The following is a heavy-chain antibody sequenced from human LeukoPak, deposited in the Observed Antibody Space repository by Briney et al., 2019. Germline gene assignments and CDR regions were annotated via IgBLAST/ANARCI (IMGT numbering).Heavy chain of an antibody. V-gene: IGHV4-61*08. CDR1: GGSISNGDHY. J-gene: IGHJ4*02. D-gene: IGHD3-22*01. Sequence: PSETLSLTCTVSGGSISNGDHYWSWIRQHPGKGLEWIGYLYYSGSTNYNPPLKSRVTISVDTSKSQFSLDLSSVTAADTAVYYCARAGSGYSFDYWGQGTLVTVSS. CDR2: LYYSGST. CDR3: ARAGSGYSFDY.